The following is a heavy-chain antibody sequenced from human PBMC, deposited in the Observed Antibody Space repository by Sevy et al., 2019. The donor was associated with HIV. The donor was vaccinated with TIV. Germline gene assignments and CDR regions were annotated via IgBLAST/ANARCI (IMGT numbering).Heavy chain of an antibody. CDR3: ARGEQWLSFNY. V-gene: IGHV3-53*01. CDR2: IYGNHST. D-gene: IGHD6-19*01. Sequence: GGSLRLSCAASGFTISSNYLSWVRQVPGKGLEWVSVIYGNHSTYYADFVKGRFTISRDNSKNTLYLQRNSLRAEDTAIYYCARGEQWLSFNYWGQGTLVTVSS. J-gene: IGHJ4*02. CDR1: GFTISSNY.